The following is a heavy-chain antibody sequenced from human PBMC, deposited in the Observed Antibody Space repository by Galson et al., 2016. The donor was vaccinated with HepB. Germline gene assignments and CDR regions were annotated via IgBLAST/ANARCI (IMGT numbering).Heavy chain of an antibody. CDR1: GFIFNSPA. Sequence: SLRLSCAGSGFIFNSPAMSWVRQAPGKGLELVSAISDIGANTYHADFVKGRFTISRDNSKNTMYLQMNSLRVEDTAVYYCAARYGEFLMVFDYWGQGTLVTVSS. CDR3: AARYGEFLMVFDY. V-gene: IGHV3-23*01. D-gene: IGHD3-10*01. CDR2: ISDIGANT. J-gene: IGHJ4*02.